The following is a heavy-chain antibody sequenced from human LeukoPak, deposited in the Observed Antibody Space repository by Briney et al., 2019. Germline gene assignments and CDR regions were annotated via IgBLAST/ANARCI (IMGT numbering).Heavy chain of an antibody. V-gene: IGHV4-34*01. D-gene: IGHD6-13*01. CDR3: ASGYSSSWYYFDY. J-gene: IGHJ4*02. CDR2: INHSGST. Sequence: SETLSLTCAVYGGSFSGYYWGWIRQPPGKGLEWIGEINHSGSTNYNPSLKSRVTISVDTSKNQFSLKLSSVTAADTAVYYCASGYSSSWYYFDYWGQGTLVTVSS. CDR1: GGSFSGYY.